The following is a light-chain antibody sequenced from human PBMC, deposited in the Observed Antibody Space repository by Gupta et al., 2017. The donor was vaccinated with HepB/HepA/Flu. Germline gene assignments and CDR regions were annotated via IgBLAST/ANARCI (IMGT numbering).Light chain of an antibody. CDR1: SSNIGNNY. J-gene: IGLJ1*01. CDR2: ESN. V-gene: IGLV1-51*02. Sequence: QSVLTQPPSVSAAAGQKVTISCSGSSSNIGNNYVSWYQQLPGTAPKLLIYESNKRPSEIPDRFSASKSGTSATLGITGLQTGDEADYYCGTGDNIRRGGVFGTGTKVTVL. CDR3: GTGDNIRRGGV.